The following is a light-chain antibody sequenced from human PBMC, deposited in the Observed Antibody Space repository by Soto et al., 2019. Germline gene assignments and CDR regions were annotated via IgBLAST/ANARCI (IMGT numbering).Light chain of an antibody. Sequence: DVVMTQSPLSLPVTLGQPASISCRSSQSIVYSDGNAYLSWFQQRPGQSPRRLIYNAFNRDSGVPDRFSGSGSGTEFTLKISRVEAEDVGIYYCMQGTHWPPVTFGQGTKLEIK. V-gene: IGKV2-30*01. CDR1: QSIVYSDGNAY. CDR3: MQGTHWPPVT. J-gene: IGKJ2*01. CDR2: NAF.